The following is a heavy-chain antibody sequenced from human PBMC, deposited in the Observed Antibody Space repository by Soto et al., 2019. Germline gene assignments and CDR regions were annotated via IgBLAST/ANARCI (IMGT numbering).Heavy chain of an antibody. CDR2: IKQDGSEK. D-gene: IGHD2-2*01. V-gene: IGHV3-7*01. J-gene: IGHJ5*02. Sequence: GGSLRLSCAASGFTFSSYWMSWVRQAPGKGLEWVANIKQDGSEKYYVDSVKGRFTISRDNAKNSLYLQMNSLRAEDTAVYYCARGGKYCSSTSCYWEPGGLGPWGQGTLVTVSS. CDR3: ARGGKYCSSTSCYWEPGGLGP. CDR1: GFTFSSYW.